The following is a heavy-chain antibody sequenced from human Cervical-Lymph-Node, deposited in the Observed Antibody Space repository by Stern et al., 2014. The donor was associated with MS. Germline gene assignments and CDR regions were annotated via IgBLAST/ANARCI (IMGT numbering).Heavy chain of an antibody. CDR3: ARVAYYGDYERIDY. V-gene: IGHV4-61*02. CDR2: IYTSGST. Sequence: QVQLQESGPGLVKPSQTLSLTCTVSGGSISSGSYYWSWIRQPAGKGLEWIGRIYTSGSTNYNPSLKSRVTISVDTSKNQFSLKLSSGTAADTAVYYCARVAYYGDYERIDYWGQGTLVTVSS. J-gene: IGHJ4*02. CDR1: GGSISSGSYY. D-gene: IGHD4-17*01.